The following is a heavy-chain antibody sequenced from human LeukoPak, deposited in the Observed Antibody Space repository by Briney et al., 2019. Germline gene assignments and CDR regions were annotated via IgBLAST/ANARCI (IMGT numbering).Heavy chain of an antibody. CDR3: LKVPNYSSGY. CDR2: ISSNGGST. V-gene: IGHV3-64D*09. D-gene: IGHD6-25*01. Sequence: GGSLRLSCSASGFTFSTYAMHWVCQAPGKGLESVSTISSNGGSTYYADSVKGRFTISRDNSMNTLYLQMSGLTAEDTAVYYCLKVPNYSSGYWGQGTLVTVSS. CDR1: GFTFSTYA. J-gene: IGHJ4*02.